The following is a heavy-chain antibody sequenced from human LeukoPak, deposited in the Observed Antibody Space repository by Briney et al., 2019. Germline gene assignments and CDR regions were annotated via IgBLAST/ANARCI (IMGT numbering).Heavy chain of an antibody. CDR2: IWYDGSNK. Sequence: GGSLRLSCAASGFIFSSYGMHWVRQAPGKGLEWVAVIWYDGSNKYYADSVKGRFTISRDNSKNTLYLQMNSLRAEDTAVYYCAKSYYGRTYYFDYWGQGTLVTVSS. CDR3: AKSYYGRTYYFDY. J-gene: IGHJ4*02. V-gene: IGHV3-33*06. CDR1: GFIFSSYG. D-gene: IGHD3-10*01.